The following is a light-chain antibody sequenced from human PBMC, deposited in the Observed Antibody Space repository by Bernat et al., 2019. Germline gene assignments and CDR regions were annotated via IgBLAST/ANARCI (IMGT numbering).Light chain of an antibody. J-gene: IGKJ4*01. CDR1: QSLVFSDGKTY. CDR2: EVS. CDR3: MQRVKRTLT. V-gene: IGKV2D-29*01. Sequence: DIVMTQTPLSLSVTPGQPASISCKSSQSLVFSDGKTYLSWYLQRPGQPPQLLIYEVSKRFSGVPDRFSGSGSGTDFTLKISRVEAEDVGVYYCMQRVKRTLTVGGGTKVENK.